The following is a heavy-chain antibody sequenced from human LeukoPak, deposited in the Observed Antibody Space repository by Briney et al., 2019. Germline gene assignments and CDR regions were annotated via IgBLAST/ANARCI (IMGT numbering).Heavy chain of an antibody. J-gene: IGHJ4*02. Sequence: GGSLRLSCAASGFTFSNAWMSWVRQAPGKGLEWVGRIKSKTDGGTTDYAAPVKGRFTISRDDSKNTLYLQMNSLKTEDTAVYYCTTLGGWELTGGTDYWGQGTLVTVSS. V-gene: IGHV3-15*01. CDR3: TTLGGWELTGGTDY. D-gene: IGHD1-26*01. CDR1: GFTFSNAW. CDR2: IKSKTDGGTT.